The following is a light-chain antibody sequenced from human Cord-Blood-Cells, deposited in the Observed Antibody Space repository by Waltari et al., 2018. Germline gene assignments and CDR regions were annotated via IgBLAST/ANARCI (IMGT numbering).Light chain of an antibody. J-gene: IGKJ4*01. V-gene: IGKV1-39*01. Sequence: DIRMTQSPSSLSASVGDRVTITCRASQSISSYLNWYKQKPGKAPKLLIYAASSLQSGVPSRFSGSGSGTDVTLNISSLQPEDFATDYCQQSYSSQARTFGGGTKVEIK. CDR1: QSISSY. CDR2: AAS. CDR3: QQSYSSQART.